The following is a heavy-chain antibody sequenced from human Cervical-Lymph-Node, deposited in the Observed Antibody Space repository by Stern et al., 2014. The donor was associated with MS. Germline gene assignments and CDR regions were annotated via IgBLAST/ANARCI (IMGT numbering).Heavy chain of an antibody. J-gene: IGHJ6*02. CDR2: ISYDGSKK. V-gene: IGHV3-30*18. CDR1: GFTFSGYG. D-gene: IGHD5-12*01. CDR3: AKDWGSGYDYDYYYGMDV. Sequence: VQLVQSGGGEVQPGRSLRLSCAASGFTFSGYGMHWVRQAPGKGLEWVAVISYDGSKKYYVDSVKGRLIISRDESKNKVYLQMNSLRPEDTAVYYCAKDWGSGYDYDYYYGMDVWGQGTTVTVSS.